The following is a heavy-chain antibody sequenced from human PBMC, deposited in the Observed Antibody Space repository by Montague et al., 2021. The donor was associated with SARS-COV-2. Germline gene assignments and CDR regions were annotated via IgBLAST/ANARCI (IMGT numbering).Heavy chain of an antibody. D-gene: IGHD1-1*01. Sequence: LRLSCSVSGDSLTYFYWSWLRQTPGKGLEWIGYIFYSGSTKYNPSLQSRVTFSVDTSRNQFSLNLDSVTAADTGVYYCARGATRSFDHWGQGVLVTVSS. CDR1: GDSLTYFY. J-gene: IGHJ4*02. V-gene: IGHV4-59*01. CDR2: IFYSGST. CDR3: ARGATRSFDH.